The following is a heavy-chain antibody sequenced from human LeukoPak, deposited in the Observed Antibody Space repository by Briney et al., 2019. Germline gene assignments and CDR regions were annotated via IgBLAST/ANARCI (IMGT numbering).Heavy chain of an antibody. CDR1: GGTFSSYA. V-gene: IGHV1-69*04. D-gene: IGHD6-13*01. Sequence: ASVKVSCKASGGTFSSYAISWVRQVPGQGLEWMGRIIPILGIANYAQKFQGRVTITADKSTSTAYMELSSLRSEDTAVYYCARAYSSSWANDYWGQGTLVTVSS. J-gene: IGHJ4*02. CDR3: ARAYSSSWANDY. CDR2: IIPILGIA.